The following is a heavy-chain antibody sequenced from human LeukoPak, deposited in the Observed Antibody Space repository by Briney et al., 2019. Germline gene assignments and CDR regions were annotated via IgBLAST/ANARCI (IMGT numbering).Heavy chain of an antibody. CDR3: ARELINFHDHTNTGFFDS. J-gene: IGHJ4*02. CDR2: IAPNSGAT. V-gene: IGHV1-2*02. Sequence: GASVKVSCKTSGYTFTGYCIHLLRQAPGQGLEWMAWIAPNSGATNYAHKFQGRVTMTRDTSISTAYMEVSSLRSDDTAVYYCARELINFHDHTNTGFFDSWGQGTLVTVSS. CDR1: GYTFTGYC. D-gene: IGHD1-14*01.